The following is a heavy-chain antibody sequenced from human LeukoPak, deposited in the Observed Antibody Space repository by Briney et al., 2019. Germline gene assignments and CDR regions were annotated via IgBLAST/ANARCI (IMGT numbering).Heavy chain of an antibody. CDR3: ARDLRIAVAGRVFDY. Sequence: ASVKVSCKASGYTFTSYGISWVRQAPGQGLEWMGWFSAYNGNTNYAQKLQGRVTMTTDTSTSTAYMELRSLRSDDTAVYYCARDLRIAVAGRVFDYWGQGTLVTVSS. J-gene: IGHJ4*02. D-gene: IGHD6-19*01. V-gene: IGHV1-18*04. CDR1: GYTFTSYG. CDR2: FSAYNGNT.